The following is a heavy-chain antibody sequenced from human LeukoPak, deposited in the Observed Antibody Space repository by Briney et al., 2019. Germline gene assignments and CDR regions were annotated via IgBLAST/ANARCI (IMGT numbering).Heavy chain of an antibody. V-gene: IGHV4-59*01. CDR2: IYYSGST. Sequence: SETLSLTCTVSGGSINSYYWSWIRQPPGKGLEWIGYIYYSGSTNYKPSLKSRVTISVDTSKNQFSLKLSSVTAADTAVYYCARGGYYGSGNDFRFDPWGQGTLVTFSS. CDR3: ARGGYYGSGNDFRFDP. D-gene: IGHD3-10*01. CDR1: GGSINSYY. J-gene: IGHJ5*02.